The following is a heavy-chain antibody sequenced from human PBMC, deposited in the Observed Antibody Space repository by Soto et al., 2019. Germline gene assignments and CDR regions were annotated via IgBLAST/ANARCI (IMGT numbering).Heavy chain of an antibody. CDR2: IYYSGST. V-gene: IGHV4-31*03. Sequence: QVQLQESGPGLVKPSQTLSLTCTVSGGSISSGGYYWSWIRQHPGKGLEWIGYIYYSGSTYYNPSPQNRVTISVDTSKNQFSLKLSSVTAADTAVYYCARLLWVPSYYGMDVWGQGTTVTVSS. CDR3: ARLLWVPSYYGMDV. J-gene: IGHJ6*02. D-gene: IGHD3-10*01. CDR1: GGSISSGGYY.